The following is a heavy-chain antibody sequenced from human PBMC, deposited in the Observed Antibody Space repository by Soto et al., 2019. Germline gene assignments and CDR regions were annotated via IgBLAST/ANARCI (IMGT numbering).Heavy chain of an antibody. D-gene: IGHD6-19*01. V-gene: IGHV3-48*02. J-gene: IGHJ4*02. CDR2: ITGGSTI. CDR3: ARGPNTAVAGRFDY. Sequence: GGSLRLSCAASGFTFSSYSMNWVRQAPGKGLECVSYITGGSTIYYADSVKGRFTGSRDNAENSLYLQMNSLRDEDTAVYYCARGPNTAVAGRFDYWGQGTLVTVSS. CDR1: GFTFSSYS.